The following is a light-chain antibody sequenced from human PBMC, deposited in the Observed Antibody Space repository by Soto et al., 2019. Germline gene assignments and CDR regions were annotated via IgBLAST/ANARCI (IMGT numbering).Light chain of an antibody. CDR3: QQHGTSPI. CDR1: QAVSSIL. CDR2: GAS. Sequence: EVVLTQSPGNLSLSPGERATLSCRASQAVSSILLAWYQQKPGQAPRLLIYGASSRATGIPDRFSGSGSGTDFPLTVSRLEPEDFAVYYCQQHGTSPIFGGGTKVEIK. J-gene: IGKJ4*01. V-gene: IGKV3-20*01.